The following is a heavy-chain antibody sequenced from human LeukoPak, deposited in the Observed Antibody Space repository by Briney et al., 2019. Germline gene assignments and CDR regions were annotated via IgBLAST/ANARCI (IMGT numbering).Heavy chain of an antibody. V-gene: IGHV4-34*01. Sequence: SETLSLTCAVYGGSFSGYYWSWIRQPPGKGLEWIGEINHSGSTNYNPSLKSRVTISVDTSKNQFSLKLSSVTAADTAVYYCARGRTTHMVGGVIVDYWGQGTLVTVSS. CDR3: ARGRTTHMVGGVIVDY. D-gene: IGHD3-10*01. CDR2: INHSGST. J-gene: IGHJ4*02. CDR1: GGSFSGYY.